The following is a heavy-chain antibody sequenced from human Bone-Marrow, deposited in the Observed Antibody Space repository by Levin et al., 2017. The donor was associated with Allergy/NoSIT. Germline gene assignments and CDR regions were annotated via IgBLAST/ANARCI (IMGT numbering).Heavy chain of an antibody. CDR2: IKYTGST. CDR1: GGSISSHW. Sequence: KSSETLSLTCSVSGGSISSHWWSWIRQPPGKGLEWIGYIKYTGSTVYNPSLKSRVTISIDASKTQFSLRLTSVTTADTAVYYCMKSGWGAYWGQGTLVTVSS. D-gene: IGHD3-16*01. J-gene: IGHJ4*02. CDR3: MKSGWGAY. V-gene: IGHV4-59*11.